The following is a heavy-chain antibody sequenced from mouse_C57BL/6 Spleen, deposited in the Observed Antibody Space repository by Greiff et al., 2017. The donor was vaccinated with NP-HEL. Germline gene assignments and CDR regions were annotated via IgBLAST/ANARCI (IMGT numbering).Heavy chain of an antibody. J-gene: IGHJ2*01. CDR2: ISDGGSYT. CDR1: GFTFSSYA. CDR3: ARDYYGSSPFDY. V-gene: IGHV5-4*01. D-gene: IGHD1-1*01. Sequence: DVQLVESGGGLVKPGGSLKLSCAASGFTFSSYAMSWVRQTPEKRLEWVATISDGGSYTYYPDNVKGRFTISRDNAKNNLYLQMSHLKSEDTAMYYCARDYYGSSPFDYWGQGTTLTVSS.